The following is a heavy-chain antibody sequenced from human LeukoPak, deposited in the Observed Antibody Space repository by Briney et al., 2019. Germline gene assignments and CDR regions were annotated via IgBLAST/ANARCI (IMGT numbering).Heavy chain of an antibody. CDR1: GFTFGDHT. CDR2: IRSKAYGGTT. V-gene: IGHV3-49*05. J-gene: IGHJ4*02. CDR3: ARVGDYGDYEF. D-gene: IGHD4-17*01. Sequence: KPGGSLRPSCTGSGFTFGDHTMIWFRQAPGKGLEWVGFIRSKAYGGTTEDAASVKGRFTISRDDSKSIAYLQMNSLKTEDTAVYYCARVGDYGDYEFWGQGTLVTVSS.